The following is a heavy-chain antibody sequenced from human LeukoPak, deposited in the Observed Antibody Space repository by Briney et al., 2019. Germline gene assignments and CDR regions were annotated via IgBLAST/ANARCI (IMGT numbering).Heavy chain of an antibody. CDR3: ARGYYGSGSYTVGAFDI. D-gene: IGHD3-10*01. V-gene: IGHV3-23*01. CDR2: ISPGGTDT. CDR1: GFTFSTYA. Sequence: GGSLRLSCAASGFTFSTYAMSWVRQAPGKGLEWVSAISPGGTDTYYADSVKGRFTISRDNSKNTLFLQMNSLRVEDTAVYYCARGYYGSGSYTVGAFDIWGQGTMVTVSS. J-gene: IGHJ3*02.